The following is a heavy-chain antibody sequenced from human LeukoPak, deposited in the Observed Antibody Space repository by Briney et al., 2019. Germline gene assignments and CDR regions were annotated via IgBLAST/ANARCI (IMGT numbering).Heavy chain of an antibody. CDR3: ARDDIRNYYYYGMDV. D-gene: IGHD5-12*01. CDR2: ISSSSSYI. CDR1: EFTFISNS. Sequence: GGPLNLSFAASEFTFISNSLNWFGRAPGKGLKWSPSISSSSSYIYYADSVKGRFTISRGNAKNSLYLQMNSLRAEDTAVYYCARDDIRNYYYYGMDVWGQGTTVTVSS. J-gene: IGHJ6*02. V-gene: IGHV3-21*01.